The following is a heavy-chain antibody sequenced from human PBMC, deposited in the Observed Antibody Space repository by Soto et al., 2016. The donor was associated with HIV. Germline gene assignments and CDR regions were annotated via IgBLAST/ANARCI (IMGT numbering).Heavy chain of an antibody. Sequence: QLQLEESGPGLVKPSETLSLTCTVSGGSINNISYYWGWIRQPPGKGLEWIAHIYYSGRTYYNPSLKSRVTMSVDTSKNHFSLHLSSVTAADTATYYCASLRYVDSLLQYYFDYWGQGTLVTVSS. J-gene: IGHJ4*02. D-gene: IGHD3-9*01. CDR1: GGSINNISYY. CDR3: ASLRYVDSLLQYYFDY. V-gene: IGHV4-39*02. CDR2: IYYSGRT.